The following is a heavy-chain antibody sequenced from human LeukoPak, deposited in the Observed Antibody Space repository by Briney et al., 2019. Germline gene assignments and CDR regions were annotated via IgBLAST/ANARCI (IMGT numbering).Heavy chain of an antibody. CDR3: TILYGDYAEDY. D-gene: IGHD4-17*01. CDR2: INSDGSYT. J-gene: IGHJ4*02. CDR1: GFTFSNYW. Sequence: PGGSLRLSCAASGFTFSNYWMHWVRQAPGRGLVWVSRINSDGSYTNYVDSVKGRFTISRDNGKNTLYLQMNSLKTEDTAVYYCTILYGDYAEDYWGQGTLVTVSS. V-gene: IGHV3-74*01.